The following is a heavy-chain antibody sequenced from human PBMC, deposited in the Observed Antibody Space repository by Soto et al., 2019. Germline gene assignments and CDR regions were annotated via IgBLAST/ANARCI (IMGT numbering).Heavy chain of an antibody. D-gene: IGHD3-3*01. CDR2: THPASGAA. Sequence: QLHLVQSVAVVKKPGASVTVSCSASGYPVTAYYMHWVRQAPGRGLEWMGGTHPASGAAKYTQTSPGRVTLTRDASPSPAFKELSGTASKDASFLYFAVGGGVGVAGSAAFDMGGQGTLVNVSS. V-gene: IGHV1-2*02. J-gene: IGHJ3*02. CDR1: GYPVTAYY. CDR3: AVGGGVGVAGSAAFDM.